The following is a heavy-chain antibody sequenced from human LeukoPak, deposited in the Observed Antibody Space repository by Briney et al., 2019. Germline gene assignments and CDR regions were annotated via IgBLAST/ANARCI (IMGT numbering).Heavy chain of an antibody. CDR3: ARAMRSGYDY. CDR1: GFTFSNYG. D-gene: IGHD5-12*01. CDR2: ISSGSDAI. J-gene: IGHJ4*02. V-gene: IGHV3-48*02. Sequence: GGALRLSCAASGFTFSNYGMNWVRQAPGKGLEWVSYISSGSDAIYYADSVKGRFSISRDNAKNSLYLEMNSLRDEDTAVYFCARAMRSGYDYWGQGTLVIVSS.